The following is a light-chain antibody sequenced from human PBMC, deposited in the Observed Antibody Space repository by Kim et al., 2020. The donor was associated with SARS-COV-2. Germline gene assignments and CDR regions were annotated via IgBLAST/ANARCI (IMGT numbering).Light chain of an antibody. Sequence: QPALTQPASVSGSPGQSITISCTGTSSDVGGYNYVSWYQQHPGKAPKLMIYDVSNRPSGGSNRFSGSKSGNTASLTISGLQAEGEADYYCSSYTSSSTRVFGGGTQLTVL. J-gene: IGLJ3*02. V-gene: IGLV2-14*03. CDR2: DVS. CDR1: SSDVGGYNY. CDR3: SSYTSSSTRV.